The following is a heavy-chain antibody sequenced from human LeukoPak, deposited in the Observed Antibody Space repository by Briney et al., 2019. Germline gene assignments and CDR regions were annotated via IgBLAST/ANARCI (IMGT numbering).Heavy chain of an antibody. CDR2: IYYSGST. D-gene: IGHD6-19*01. CDR3: ARGGGWSPYYFDY. CDR1: GGSISSYY. V-gene: IGHV4-59*01. J-gene: IGHJ4*02. Sequence: SETLSLTCIVSGGSISSYYWSWIRQPPGKGLEWIAYIYYSGSTIYNPSLKSRVTISVDTSKNEFSVKLNSVTAADTAVYYCARGGGWSPYYFDYWGQGNLVTVSS.